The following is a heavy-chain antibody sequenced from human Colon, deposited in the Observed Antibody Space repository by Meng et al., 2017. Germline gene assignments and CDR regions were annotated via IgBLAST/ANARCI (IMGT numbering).Heavy chain of an antibody. V-gene: IGHV1-18*01. CDR2: ISAYNGNT. D-gene: IGHD1-26*01. CDR1: GYSFTSYG. J-gene: IGHJ4*02. Sequence: QVQLVQSVAELKKPVASVQVSCKASGYSFTSYGSSWVRQAPGQGLEWMGWISAYNGNTNYAQKLQGRVTMTTDTSTSTAYMELRSLRSDDTAVYYCARVEVGITSGDYWGQGTLVTVSS. CDR3: ARVEVGITSGDY.